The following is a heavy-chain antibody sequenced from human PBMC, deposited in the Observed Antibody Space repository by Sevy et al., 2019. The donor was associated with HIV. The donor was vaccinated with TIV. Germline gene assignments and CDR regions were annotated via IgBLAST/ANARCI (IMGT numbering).Heavy chain of an antibody. D-gene: IGHD7-27*01. CDR2: IGYDGSNT. V-gene: IGHV3-30*02. J-gene: IGHJ6*02. Sequence: VGSLRLSCAASGFTFSSYGMHWVHQAPGKELEWVALIGYDGSNTYYADSVKGRFSISRDNSKNTLYLQMNSLRAEDTAVYYCARGKADLPGYYYGMDVWGHGTTVTVSS. CDR1: GFTFSSYG. CDR3: ARGKADLPGYYYGMDV.